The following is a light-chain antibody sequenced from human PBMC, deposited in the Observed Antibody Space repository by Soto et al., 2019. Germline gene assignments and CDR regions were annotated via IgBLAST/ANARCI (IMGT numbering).Light chain of an antibody. J-gene: IGLJ1*01. Sequence: QSVLTQPASVSGSPGQSITISCTGTSSDVGAYNYVSWYQQHPGKAPKLMIYDVSNRPSGVSNRFSGSKSGNTASLTISGLQAEYEADYHCSSYTSSSTYVFGTGTKVTVL. CDR2: DVS. CDR1: SSDVGAYNY. CDR3: SSYTSSSTYV. V-gene: IGLV2-14*03.